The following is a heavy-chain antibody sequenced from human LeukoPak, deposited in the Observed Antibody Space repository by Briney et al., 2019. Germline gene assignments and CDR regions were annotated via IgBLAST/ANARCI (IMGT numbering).Heavy chain of an antibody. Sequence: WGSLRLSSAASGFTFSSDAMHWVRQAPGKGLEYVSAISINGGSTYYANSVKGRFTISRDNSKNTLYLQMGSLRAEDIAVYYFARQTRIVVVPAALDYWGQGTLVTVSS. CDR2: ISINGGST. D-gene: IGHD2-2*01. CDR3: ARQTRIVVVPAALDY. CDR1: GFTFSSDA. V-gene: IGHV3-64*01. J-gene: IGHJ4*02.